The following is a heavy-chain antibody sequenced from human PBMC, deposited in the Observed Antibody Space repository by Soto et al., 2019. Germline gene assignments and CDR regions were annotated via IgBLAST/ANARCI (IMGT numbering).Heavy chain of an antibody. D-gene: IGHD3-10*01. CDR3: ARSSRYGSGSYSPPHGYSDR. V-gene: IGHV1-69*01. CDR1: GGTFSSYA. Sequence: QVQLVQSGAEVKKPGCSVKVSCKASGGTFSSYAISWVRQAPGQGLEWMGGGIPIFGTANYAQKFQGRVTITADESTSTAYMELSSRRAEDTAVYYCARSSRYGSGSYSPPHGYSDRGGRGTLVTVSS. CDR2: GIPIFGTA. J-gene: IGHJ2*01.